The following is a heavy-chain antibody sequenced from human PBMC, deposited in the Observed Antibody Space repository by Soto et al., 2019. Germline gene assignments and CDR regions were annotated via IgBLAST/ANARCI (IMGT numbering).Heavy chain of an antibody. D-gene: IGHD1-7*01. CDR3: ASWFTELGYYGMQV. Sequence: ASVKVSCKASGYTFTSYAMHWVRQARGQRLEWMGWINAGNGNTKYSQKFQGRVTITRDTSASTAYMELSSLRSEDTAVYYCASWFTELGYYGMQVWGQGTMVTVS. V-gene: IGHV1-3*01. CDR1: GYTFTSYA. J-gene: IGHJ6*01. CDR2: INAGNGNT.